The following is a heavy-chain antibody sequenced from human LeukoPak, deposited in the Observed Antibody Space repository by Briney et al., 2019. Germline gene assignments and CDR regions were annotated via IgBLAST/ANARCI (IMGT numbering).Heavy chain of an antibody. D-gene: IGHD3-22*01. CDR1: GDSISSYS. CDR2: IYHSGST. J-gene: IGHJ4*02. CDR3: ARGKGYYYDSSGYFGFDY. Sequence: PSETLSLTCTVSGDSISSYSWSWIRQPPGKGLEWIGYIYHSGSTNYNPSLKSRVTISVDTSKNQFSLKLSSVTAADTAVYYCARGKGYYYDSSGYFGFDYWGQGTLVTVSS. V-gene: IGHV4-59*12.